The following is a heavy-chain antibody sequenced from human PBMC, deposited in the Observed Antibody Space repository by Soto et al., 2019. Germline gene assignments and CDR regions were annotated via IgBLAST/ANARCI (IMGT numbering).Heavy chain of an antibody. D-gene: IGHD3-10*01. CDR3: ARCRYGEL. V-gene: IGHV1-18*01. CDR2: ISAHNGNT. Sequence: QVHLVQSGAEVKKPGASVKVSCKASGYTFTSYGITWVRQAPGQGLEWMGWISAHNGNTDYAQKLQGRVIVTRDTSMRTDFIGQRQVCSDSTSVNYTARCRYGELGGQGALVTVPS. J-gene: IGHJ4*02. CDR1: GYTFTSYG.